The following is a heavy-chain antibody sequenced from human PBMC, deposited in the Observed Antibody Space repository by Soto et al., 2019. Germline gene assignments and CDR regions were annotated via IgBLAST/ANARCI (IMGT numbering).Heavy chain of an antibody. J-gene: IGHJ4*02. CDR1: GGTFSSYT. V-gene: IGHV1-69*02. CDR3: AEGRDGELPSDY. CDR2: IIPILGIA. Sequence: SVKVSCKASGGTFSSYTISWVRQAPGQGLEWMGRIIPILGIANYAQKFQGRVTITADKSTSTAYMELSSLRSEDTAVYYCAEGRDGELPSDYWGQGTLVTVSS. D-gene: IGHD1-26*01.